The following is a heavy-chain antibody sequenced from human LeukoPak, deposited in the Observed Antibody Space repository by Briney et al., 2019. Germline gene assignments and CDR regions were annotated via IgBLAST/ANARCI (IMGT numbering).Heavy chain of an antibody. V-gene: IGHV1-69*13. CDR3: ARGSTGGSYLPYYFDY. Sequence: ASVKVSCKASGGTFSSYAISWVRQAPGQGLEWMGGIIPIFGTANYAQKFQGRVTITADESTSTAYMELSSLRSEDTAVYYCARGSTGGSYLPYYFDYWGQGTLVTVSS. CDR2: IIPIFGTA. J-gene: IGHJ4*02. CDR1: GGTFSSYA. D-gene: IGHD1-26*01.